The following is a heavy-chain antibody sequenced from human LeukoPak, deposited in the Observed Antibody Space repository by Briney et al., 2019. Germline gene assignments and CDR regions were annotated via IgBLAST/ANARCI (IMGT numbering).Heavy chain of an antibody. D-gene: IGHD3-10*01. CDR2: IKQDGSEK. CDR3: VKPYYFSSGSLT. V-gene: IGHV3-7*01. J-gene: IGHJ5*02. CDR1: GFTFSSYW. Sequence: PGGSLRLSCDASGFTFSSYWMSWVRQAPGKGLEWVANIKQDGSEKYYMDSMKGRFIISRDNAKNSLHLQMNSLRAEDTAVYYCVKPYYFSSGSLTWGQGTLVTVSS.